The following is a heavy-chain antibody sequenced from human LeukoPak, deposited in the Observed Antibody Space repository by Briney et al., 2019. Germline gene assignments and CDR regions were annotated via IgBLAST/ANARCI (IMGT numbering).Heavy chain of an antibody. CDR2: IKSKTDGGTT. V-gene: IGHV3-15*01. J-gene: IGHJ4*02. Sequence: GGSLRLSCAASGFTVGSNYMSWVRQAPGKGLEWVGRIKSKTDGGTTDYAAPVKDRFTISRDDSKNTLYLQMNSLKTEDTAVYYCAAVDFDYWGQGTLVTVSS. CDR3: AAVDFDY. CDR1: GFTVGSNY. D-gene: IGHD4-23*01.